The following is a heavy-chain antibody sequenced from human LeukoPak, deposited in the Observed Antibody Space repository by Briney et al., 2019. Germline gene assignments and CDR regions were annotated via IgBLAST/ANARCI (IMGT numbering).Heavy chain of an antibody. Sequence: SVKVSCKASGGTFSSYAISWVRQAPGQGLEWMGGIIPIFGTANYAQKFQGRVTITADKSTSTAYMELSSLRSEDTAVYYCAGGEGYCSGGSCYGYYYYYMDVWGKGTTVTVSS. V-gene: IGHV1-69*06. CDR3: AGGEGYCSGGSCYGYYYYYMDV. J-gene: IGHJ6*03. D-gene: IGHD2-15*01. CDR2: IIPIFGTA. CDR1: GGTFSSYA.